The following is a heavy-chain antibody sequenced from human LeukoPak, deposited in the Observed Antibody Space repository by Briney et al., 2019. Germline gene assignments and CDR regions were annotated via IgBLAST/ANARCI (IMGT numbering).Heavy chain of an antibody. CDR1: GFTFSSYA. J-gene: IGHJ4*02. CDR3: ARSITMIVVVIRGFDY. D-gene: IGHD3-22*01. Sequence: PGGSLRLSCAASGFTFSSYAMSWVRQAPGKGLEWVSAISGHSRDTYYPDSLKGRFTISRDNAKDSLYLQMNSLRAEDTAVYYCARSITMIVVVIRGFDYWGQGTLVTVSS. CDR2: ISGHSRDT. V-gene: IGHV3-21*01.